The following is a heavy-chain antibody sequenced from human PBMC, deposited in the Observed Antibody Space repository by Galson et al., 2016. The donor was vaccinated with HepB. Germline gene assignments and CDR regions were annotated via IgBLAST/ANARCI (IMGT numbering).Heavy chain of an antibody. D-gene: IGHD4-11*01. CDR2: IDWDDAK. J-gene: IGHJ6*02. V-gene: IGHV2-70*11. CDR3: ARTPTYRNYYYYYGMDV. Sequence: PALVKPTQTLTLTCTLSGFSHSTSGMCVSWIRQPPGKALEWLARIDWDDAKYYSTSLRPRLTISKDTSKNQVVLTMTNVDPVDTATYVCARTPTYRNYYYYYGMDVWGQGTTGTVAS. CDR1: GFSHSTSGMC.